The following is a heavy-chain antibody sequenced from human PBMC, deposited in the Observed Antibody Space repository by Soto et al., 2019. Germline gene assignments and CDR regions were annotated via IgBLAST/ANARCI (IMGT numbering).Heavy chain of an antibody. D-gene: IGHD1-26*01. CDR3: ARVVGATRNYYYYGMDV. CDR2: ISAYNGNT. Sequence: QVQLVQSGAEVKKPGASVKVSCKASGYTFTSYGISWVRQAPGQGLEWMGWISAYNGNTNYAQKLQGSVTMTTDTSTSTAYMELRSLRSDDTTVYYCARVVGATRNYYYYGMDVWGQGTTVTVSS. V-gene: IGHV1-18*01. J-gene: IGHJ6*02. CDR1: GYTFTSYG.